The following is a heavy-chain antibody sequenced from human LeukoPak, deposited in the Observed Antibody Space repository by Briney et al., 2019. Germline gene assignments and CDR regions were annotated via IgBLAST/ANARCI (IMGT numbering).Heavy chain of an antibody. J-gene: IGHJ4*02. CDR1: GFTLSDYY. V-gene: IGHV3-11*01. D-gene: IGHD2-15*01. CDR3: ARADIYCSGGSCYLDY. CDR2: ISSSGGTI. Sequence: GGSLRLSCAASGFTLSDYYMSWIRPAPGKGLEWVSYISSSGGTIYYADSVKGRFTISRDNAKNSLYLQMNSLRAEDTAVYYCARADIYCSGGSCYLDYWGQGTLVTVSS.